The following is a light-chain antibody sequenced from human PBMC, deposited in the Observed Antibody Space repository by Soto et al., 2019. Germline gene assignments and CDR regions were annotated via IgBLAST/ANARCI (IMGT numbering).Light chain of an antibody. CDR3: SSYAGSNNFV. Sequence: QSVLTQPASAAGSAGQSVTISCTGTSSDVGGYNYVSWYQQHPGKAPKLMIYEVNKRPSGVPDRFSGSKSGNTASLTVSGLQAEDEADYYCSSYAGSNNFVFGTGTKVTVL. CDR2: EVN. CDR1: SSDVGGYNY. V-gene: IGLV2-8*01. J-gene: IGLJ1*01.